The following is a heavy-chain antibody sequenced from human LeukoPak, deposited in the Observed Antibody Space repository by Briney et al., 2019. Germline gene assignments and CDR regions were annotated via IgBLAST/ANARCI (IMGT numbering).Heavy chain of an antibody. CDR2: ISGSGGST. Sequence: PGGSLRLSCAASGFTFSSYAMSWVRQAPGKGLEWVSAISGSGGSTYCADSVKGRFTISRDNAKNSLYLQMNSLRAEDTAVYYCARDRPSDWFGELRPVDYWGQGTLVTVSS. J-gene: IGHJ4*02. D-gene: IGHD3-10*01. CDR1: GFTFSSYA. V-gene: IGHV3-23*01. CDR3: ARDRPSDWFGELRPVDY.